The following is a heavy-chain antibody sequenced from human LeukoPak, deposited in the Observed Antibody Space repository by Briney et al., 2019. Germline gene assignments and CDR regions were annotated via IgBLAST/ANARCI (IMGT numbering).Heavy chain of an antibody. CDR2: IYYSVST. V-gene: IGHV4-61*03. CDR1: SGSVNSGSYY. J-gene: IGHJ4*02. Sequence: SETLSLTCTVSSGSVNSGSYYWNWIRLPPGKGLEWLGFIYYSVSTNYNPSLKTGVTISVATAKNHLFLKLSALTPATTPVNNCARRAGYTSSWYEYWGQGALVTVSS. CDR3: ARRAGYTSSWYEY. D-gene: IGHD6-13*01.